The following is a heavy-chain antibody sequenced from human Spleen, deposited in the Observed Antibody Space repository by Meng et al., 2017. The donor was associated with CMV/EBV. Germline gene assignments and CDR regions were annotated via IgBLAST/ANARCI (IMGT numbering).Heavy chain of an antibody. Sequence: GESLKISCAASGFTFSSFAMSWVRQAPGKGLEWVSSITASGANTYDADSVKGRFIISRDNSKNTLYLQMNSLRVEDTAVYYCANTFPHCSSSSCQTYDYWGQGTLVTVSS. J-gene: IGHJ4*02. V-gene: IGHV3-23*01. CDR3: ANTFPHCSSSSCQTYDY. CDR2: ITASGANT. CDR1: GFTFSSFA. D-gene: IGHD2-2*01.